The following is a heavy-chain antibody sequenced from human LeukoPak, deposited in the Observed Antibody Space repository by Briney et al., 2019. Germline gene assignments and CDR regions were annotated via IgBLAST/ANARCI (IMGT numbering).Heavy chain of an antibody. J-gene: IGHJ4*02. CDR3: ASTARGNYYYFDS. Sequence: PSETLSLTCTVSGGSISSYYWSWIRQPPGKGLEWIGYIYYSGSTNYNPSLKSRVTISVDTSRNQFSLKLSSVTAADTAVYYCASTARGNYYYFDSWGQGTLVTVS. V-gene: IGHV4-59*01. D-gene: IGHD1-7*01. CDR1: GGSISSYY. CDR2: IYYSGST.